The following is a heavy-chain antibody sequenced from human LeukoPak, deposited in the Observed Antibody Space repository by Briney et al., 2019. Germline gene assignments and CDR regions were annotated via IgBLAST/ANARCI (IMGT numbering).Heavy chain of an antibody. Sequence: GGPLRLSCAASGLPFSNYGMHWVRQAPGKGLEWVALISYDGSNKYYADSVKGRFTISRDNSKNTLYLQMISLRAEDTAVYYCANYGSVSYFAYWGQGTLVTVSS. CDR1: GLPFSNYG. V-gene: IGHV3-30*18. CDR3: ANYGSVSYFAY. D-gene: IGHD3-10*01. J-gene: IGHJ4*02. CDR2: ISYDGSNK.